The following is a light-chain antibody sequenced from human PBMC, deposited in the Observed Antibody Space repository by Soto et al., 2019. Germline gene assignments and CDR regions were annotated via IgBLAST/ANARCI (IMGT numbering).Light chain of an antibody. CDR3: QQYGSSGT. J-gene: IGKJ1*01. V-gene: IGKV3-15*01. Sequence: EKVMTQSPATLSVSPGERATLSCGASQSVRSNVAWYQQKPGQPPRLLIYDASTRATGIPSRFSGSGSGTEFTLTISSLKSEDFAVYYCQQYGSSGTFGQGTKVDIK. CDR1: QSVRSN. CDR2: DAS.